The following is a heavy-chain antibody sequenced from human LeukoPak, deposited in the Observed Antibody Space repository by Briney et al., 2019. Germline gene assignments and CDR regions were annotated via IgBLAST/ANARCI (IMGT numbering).Heavy chain of an antibody. Sequence: GGSLRLSCAASGFTFSSYSMNWVRQAPGKGLDWVSSITRSSYIYYADSVKGRFTISRDNAKNSLYLQMNSLRAEDTAVYYCARVCYYDSSGYLDASDIWGQGTMVTVSS. J-gene: IGHJ3*02. CDR3: ARVCYYDSSGYLDASDI. D-gene: IGHD3-22*01. V-gene: IGHV3-21*01. CDR1: GFTFSSYS. CDR2: ITRSSYI.